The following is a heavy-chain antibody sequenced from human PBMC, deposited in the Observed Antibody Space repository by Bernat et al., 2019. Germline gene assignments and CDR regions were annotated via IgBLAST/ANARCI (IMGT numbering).Heavy chain of an antibody. CDR3: ASGTFGQGHFDY. Sequence: QVQLVQSGAEVKKPGASVKVSCKASGYTFTSYAMHWVRQAPGQRLEWMGWINAGNGNTKYSQKCQGKGTITRDTSASKAYMELSNLRSEDTAVYYCASGTFGQGHFDYWGQGTLVTVSS. V-gene: IGHV1-3*01. D-gene: IGHD3-10*01. CDR2: INAGNGNT. CDR1: GYTFTSYA. J-gene: IGHJ4*02.